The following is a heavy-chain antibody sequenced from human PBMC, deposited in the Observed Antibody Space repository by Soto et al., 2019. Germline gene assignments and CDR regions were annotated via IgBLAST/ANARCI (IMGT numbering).Heavy chain of an antibody. CDR1: GFTFGDYA. J-gene: IGHJ3*01. V-gene: IGHV3-9*01. Sequence: PGGSLRLSCAASGFTFGDYAMHWVRQVPGRGLEWVSGISWNRATIEYADSVKGRFTISRDNAKNSLYLQMDSLRAEDAALYFCVKDSYSYFWNTYYTGAGAFDFWGQGTMVTVSS. CDR2: ISWNRATI. D-gene: IGHD3-3*01. CDR3: VKDSYSYFWNTYYTGAGAFDF.